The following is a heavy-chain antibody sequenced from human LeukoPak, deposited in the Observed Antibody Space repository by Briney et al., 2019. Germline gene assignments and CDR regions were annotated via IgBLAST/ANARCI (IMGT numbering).Heavy chain of an antibody. V-gene: IGHV3-21*01. CDR2: ISSTSNYI. J-gene: IGHJ5*02. Sequence: PGGSLRLSCTASGFTFSNYNMNWVRQAPGKGLEWVSSISSTSNYIYYADSVKGRFTISRDNAKNSLSLQMNSLRAEDTAVYYCARPLMYYYGSETYFWFDPWGQGTLVTVSS. CDR3: ARPLMYYYGSETYFWFDP. CDR1: GFTFSNYN. D-gene: IGHD3-10*01.